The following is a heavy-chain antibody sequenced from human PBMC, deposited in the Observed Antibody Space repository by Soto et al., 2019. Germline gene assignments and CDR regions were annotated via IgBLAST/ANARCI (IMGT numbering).Heavy chain of an antibody. J-gene: IGHJ5*02. CDR3: ARRRSVLRYNWFDP. CDR1: GYTFTSYD. V-gene: IGHV1-8*01. CDR2: MNPNSGNT. Sequence: GASVKVSCKASGYTFTSYDINWVRQATGQGLEWMGWMNPNSGNTGYAQKFQGRVTMTRNTSISTAYMELSSLRSEDTAVYYCARRRSVLRYNWFDPWGQGTLVTVSS. D-gene: IGHD6-6*01.